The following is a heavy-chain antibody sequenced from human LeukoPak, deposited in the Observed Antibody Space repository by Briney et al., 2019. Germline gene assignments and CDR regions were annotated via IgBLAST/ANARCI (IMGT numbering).Heavy chain of an antibody. D-gene: IGHD6-13*01. Sequence: GASVKVSCKASGYTFTGYYMHWVRQAPGQGLEWMGRINPNSGGTNYAQKFQGRVTMTRDTSISTAYMEPSRLRCDDTAVYYCARFLMGIAAAGKDYWGQGTLVTVSS. V-gene: IGHV1-2*06. J-gene: IGHJ4*02. CDR3: ARFLMGIAAAGKDY. CDR1: GYTFTGYY. CDR2: INPNSGGT.